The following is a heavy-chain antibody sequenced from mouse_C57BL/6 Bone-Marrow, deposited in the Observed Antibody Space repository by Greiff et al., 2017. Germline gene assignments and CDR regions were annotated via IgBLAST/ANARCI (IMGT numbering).Heavy chain of an antibody. CDR3: ARGDGYYSDY. CDR2: IHPNSGST. V-gene: IGHV1-64*01. CDR1: GYTFTSYW. J-gene: IGHJ2*01. Sequence: QVHVKQPGAELVKPGASVKLSCKASGYTFTSYWMHWVKQRPGQGLEWIGMIHPNSGSTNYNEKFKSKATLTVDKSSSTAYMQLSSLTSEDSAVYYCARGDGYYSDYWGQGTTLTVSS. D-gene: IGHD2-3*01.